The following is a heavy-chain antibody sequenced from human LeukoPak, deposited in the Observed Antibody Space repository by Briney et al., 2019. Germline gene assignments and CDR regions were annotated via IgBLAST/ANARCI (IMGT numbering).Heavy chain of an antibody. CDR2: TNQDGSVE. CDR3: ARDQYRSDDY. D-gene: IGHD3-16*02. CDR1: GFTFVDYY. Sequence: GGSLRLSFVAAGFTFVDYYMGWVRQAPGQGLGWVAHTNQDGSVEFHVASVKGRFTISRDKAKNSLYLQMNSLRADDTAVYYCARDQYRSDDYWGQGALIIVSS. V-gene: IGHV3-7*01. J-gene: IGHJ4*02.